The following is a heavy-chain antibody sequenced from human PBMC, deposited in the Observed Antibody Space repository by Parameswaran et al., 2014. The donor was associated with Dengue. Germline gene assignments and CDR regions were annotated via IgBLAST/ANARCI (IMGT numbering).Heavy chain of an antibody. CDR2: INPNSGGT. J-gene: IGHJ6*02. Sequence: ASVKVSCKASGYTFTGYYMHWVRQAPGQGLEWMGWINPNSGGTNYAQKFQGRVTMTRDTSISTAYMELSRLRSDDTAVYYCAREQGDWTTYKYYGMDVWGQGTTVTVSS. CDR1: GYTFTGYY. D-gene: IGHD3/OR15-3a*01. V-gene: IGHV1-2*02. CDR3: AREQGDWTTYKYYGMDV.